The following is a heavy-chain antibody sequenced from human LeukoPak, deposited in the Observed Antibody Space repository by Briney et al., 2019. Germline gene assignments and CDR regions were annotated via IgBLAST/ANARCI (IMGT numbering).Heavy chain of an antibody. CDR3: ARVGYSGSPGDY. Sequence: GGSLRLSCAASGFTFSDYYMSWIRQAPGKGLEWVSYISSRSGSSIYYADSVKGRFTVSRDNAKNSLYLQMISLRAEDTAVYYCARVGYSGSPGDYWGQGTLVTVSS. J-gene: IGHJ4*02. D-gene: IGHD1-26*01. V-gene: IGHV3-11*04. CDR1: GFTFSDYY. CDR2: ISSRSGSSI.